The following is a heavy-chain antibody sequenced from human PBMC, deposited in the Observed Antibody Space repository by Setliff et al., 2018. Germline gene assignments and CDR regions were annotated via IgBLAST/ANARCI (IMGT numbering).Heavy chain of an antibody. D-gene: IGHD1-26*01. Sequence: SETLSLTCALSGGSISSGSYHWSWIRQPAGQGLEWVGRLHTSGSTNYNPSLKGRVTISVDTSRNQFSLNLTSVTAADTALYFCARDNLILGATDYWGQGALVTVSS. V-gene: IGHV4-61*02. CDR3: ARDNLILGATDY. J-gene: IGHJ4*02. CDR1: GGSISSGSYH. CDR2: LHTSGST.